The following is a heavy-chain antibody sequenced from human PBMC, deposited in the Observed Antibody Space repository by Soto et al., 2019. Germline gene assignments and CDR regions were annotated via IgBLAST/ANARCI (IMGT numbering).Heavy chain of an antibody. Sequence: VQLVESGGGLVQPGGSLRLSCAASGFTFSDYYMSWIRQAPGKGLEWVSYISSSSSYTNYADSVKGRFTISRDNAKNSLYLQMNSLRAEDTAVYYCARDLPYCSSTSCYGFDPWGQGTLVTVSS. J-gene: IGHJ5*02. CDR3: ARDLPYCSSTSCYGFDP. CDR2: ISSSSSYT. CDR1: GFTFSDYY. D-gene: IGHD2-2*01. V-gene: IGHV3-11*06.